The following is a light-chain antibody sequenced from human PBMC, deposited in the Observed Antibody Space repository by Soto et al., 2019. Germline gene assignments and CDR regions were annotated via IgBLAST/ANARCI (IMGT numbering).Light chain of an antibody. Sequence: EVVLTQSPATLSVSPGERATLSCRASQSVSSNLAWYQQKPGQAPRLLIYGASTRATGIPARFSGSGSGTEFTLTISSLQSEDFAVYYCQQYNNWPPITFGQGTRREIK. CDR1: QSVSSN. CDR2: GAS. V-gene: IGKV3-15*01. J-gene: IGKJ5*01. CDR3: QQYNNWPPIT.